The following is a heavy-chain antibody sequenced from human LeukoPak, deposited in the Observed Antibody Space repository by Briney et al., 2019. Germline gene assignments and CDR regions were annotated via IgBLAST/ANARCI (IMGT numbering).Heavy chain of an antibody. CDR3: ARGVYIAAAQYGY. CDR2: TYCSGTT. Sequence: SETLSLTCTVSGGSISNYYWSWIRQPPGKGLEWIGYTYCSGTTNYNPSLKSRVTISVDTSKNQFSLKLNSVTAADTAVYYCARGVYIAAAQYGYWGQGTLVTVSS. D-gene: IGHD6-13*01. J-gene: IGHJ4*02. CDR1: GGSISNYY. V-gene: IGHV4-59*01.